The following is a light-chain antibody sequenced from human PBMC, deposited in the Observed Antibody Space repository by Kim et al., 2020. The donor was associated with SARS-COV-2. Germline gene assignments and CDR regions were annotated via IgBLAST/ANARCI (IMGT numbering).Light chain of an antibody. CDR2: GTS. CDR3: QHYGASPYI. Sequence: VVLTQSPDTLSLSPGERAILSCRPSESVSSSQVAWYQQKPGQAPRLVLYGTSNRATGIPDRFSGAGSATDFTLTISRLEPEDFAVYYRQHYGASPYIFGQGTKLEI. J-gene: IGKJ2*01. V-gene: IGKV3-20*01. CDR1: ESVSSSQ.